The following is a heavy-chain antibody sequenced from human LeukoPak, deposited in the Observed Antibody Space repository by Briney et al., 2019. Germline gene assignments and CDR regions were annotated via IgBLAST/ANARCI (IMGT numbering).Heavy chain of an antibody. CDR3: ARGRSYSSPVKTGGAFDI. Sequence: SETLSLTCAVYGGSFSGYYWSWIRQPPGKGLEWIGEINHSGSTNYNPSLKSRVTISVDTSKNQFSLKLSSVTAADTAVYYCARGRSYSSPVKTGGAFDIWGQGTMVTVSS. D-gene: IGHD6-13*01. CDR1: GGSFSGYY. CDR2: INHSGST. J-gene: IGHJ3*02. V-gene: IGHV4-34*01.